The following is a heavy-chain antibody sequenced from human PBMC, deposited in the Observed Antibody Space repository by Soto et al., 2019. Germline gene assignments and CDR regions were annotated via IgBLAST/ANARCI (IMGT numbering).Heavy chain of an antibody. Sequence: QVQLVQSGAEVKKPGASVKVSCKASGYTFTSYDINWLRQATGQGLEWMGWLNPNSGNTGYAQKFQGRVTMTRNTSITKAYMELRSMRSGDTAVYYCARVDTLDYDCYYIDVWGKGTTVTVAS. D-gene: IGHD5-18*01. J-gene: IGHJ6*03. CDR1: GYTFTSYD. CDR2: LNPNSGNT. CDR3: ARVDTLDYDCYYIDV. V-gene: IGHV1-8*01.